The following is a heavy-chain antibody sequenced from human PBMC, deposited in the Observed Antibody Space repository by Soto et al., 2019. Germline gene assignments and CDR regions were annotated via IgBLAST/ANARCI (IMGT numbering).Heavy chain of an antibody. CDR2: MNPGSGDT. CDR1: GYSFTNND. Sequence: QVKLVQSGAEVREPGASVTVSCKASGYSFTNNDVSWVRQATGQGLEWMGWMNPGSGDTGYAQKFQGRVTMTRDISIATAYMELSSLRSDDTAIYYCARMATFGSLNWFDPWGQGTLVTVSS. V-gene: IGHV1-8*01. CDR3: ARMATFGSLNWFDP. J-gene: IGHJ5*02. D-gene: IGHD3-16*01.